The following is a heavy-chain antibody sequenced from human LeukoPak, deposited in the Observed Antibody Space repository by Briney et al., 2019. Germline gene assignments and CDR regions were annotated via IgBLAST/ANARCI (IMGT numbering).Heavy chain of an antibody. Sequence: GGSLRLSCAASGFTFSSYSMNWVRQAPGKGLEWVSSISSSSSYIYYADSVKGRFTISRDNAKNSLYLQMNSLRAEDTAVYYCARRGSSAAYYYMDVWGKGTTVTVSS. J-gene: IGHJ6*03. CDR1: GFTFSSYS. CDR3: ARRGSSAAYYYMDV. D-gene: IGHD6-6*01. V-gene: IGHV3-21*01. CDR2: ISSSSSYI.